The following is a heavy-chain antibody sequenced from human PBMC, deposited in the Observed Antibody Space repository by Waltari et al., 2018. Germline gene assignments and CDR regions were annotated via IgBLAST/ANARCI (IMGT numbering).Heavy chain of an antibody. CDR1: GGTFSRYA. CDR3: ARDRTNGAYGDEVNCFDP. V-gene: IGHV1-69*13. D-gene: IGHD4-17*01. J-gene: IGHJ5*02. CDR2: IIPLFGTA. Sequence: QVQLVQSGAEVKKPGSSVKVSCKASGGTFSRYAISWVRQAPGQGLEWMGGIIPLFGTANDAQNLQGRVTITADASTSTADMELSSLRSEDTAVYYCARDRTNGAYGDEVNCFDPGGQGTRATVAS.